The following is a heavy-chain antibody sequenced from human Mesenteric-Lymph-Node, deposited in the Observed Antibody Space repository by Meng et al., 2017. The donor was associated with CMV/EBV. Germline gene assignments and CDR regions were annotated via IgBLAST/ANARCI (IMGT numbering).Heavy chain of an antibody. D-gene: IGHD5-12*01. CDR3: ARVRVTGYSGYDFDY. V-gene: IGHV3-53*01. Sequence: GFNVSRIYISWVRPAPGKRLEWVAVIYGGGTTYSADSVQGRFAISRANSRNTLYLQMNSLRAEDTAVYYCARVRVTGYSGYDFDYWGQGTLVTVSS. CDR2: IYGGGTT. J-gene: IGHJ4*02. CDR1: GFNVSRIY.